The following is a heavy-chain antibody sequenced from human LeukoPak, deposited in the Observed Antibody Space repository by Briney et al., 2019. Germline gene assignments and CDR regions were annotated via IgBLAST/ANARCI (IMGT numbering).Heavy chain of an antibody. CDR2: INIPSGGST. V-gene: IGHV1-46*01. D-gene: IGHD1-26*01. Sequence: ASVTVSCKASGYSFTTYYIHWVRQAPGQGLEWVGIINIPSGGSTRYAQNFQGRVTMTRDTSTSTVYMELTSLRSEDTAVYYCAREKGGSYWDYWGQGTLVTVSS. CDR1: GYSFTTYY. J-gene: IGHJ4*02. CDR3: AREKGGSYWDY.